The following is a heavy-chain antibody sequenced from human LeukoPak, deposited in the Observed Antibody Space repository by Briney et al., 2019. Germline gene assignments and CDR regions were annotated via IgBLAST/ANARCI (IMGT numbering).Heavy chain of an antibody. CDR1: GFTFSNYW. CDR2: INSDGINT. Sequence: PGGSLRLSCAASGFTFSNYWMHWVRQAPGKGLVWVSRINSDGINTSYADSVKGRFTISRDNAKNTLNLQMNSLRAEDTAVYYCARGEYGSGNYHIDYWGQGTLVTVSS. V-gene: IGHV3-74*01. J-gene: IGHJ4*02. D-gene: IGHD3-10*01. CDR3: ARGEYGSGNYHIDY.